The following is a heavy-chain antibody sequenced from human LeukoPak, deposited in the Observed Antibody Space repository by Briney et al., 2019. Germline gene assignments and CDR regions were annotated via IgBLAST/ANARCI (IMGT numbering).Heavy chain of an antibody. V-gene: IGHV1-2*02. Sequence: GASVKVSCKASGYTFTSYDINWVRQAPGQGLEWMGWINPNSGGTNYAQKFQGRVTMTRDTSISTAYMELSRLRSDDTAVYYCARQLRFLEWLLNDYWGQGTLVTVSS. D-gene: IGHD3-3*01. CDR2: INPNSGGT. J-gene: IGHJ4*02. CDR1: GYTFTSYD. CDR3: ARQLRFLEWLLNDY.